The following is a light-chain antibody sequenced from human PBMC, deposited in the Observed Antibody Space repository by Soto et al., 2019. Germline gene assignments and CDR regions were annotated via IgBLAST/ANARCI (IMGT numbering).Light chain of an antibody. CDR1: SSNIENNY. CDR2: ENT. Sequence: QSVLTQPPSVSAAPGQKVTLSCSGSSSNIENNYVSWYQQLPGTAPKLLIFENTERPSGIPDRFSGSKSGTSATLGITGLQTGDEADYYCGTWDTSLSAYVFAAGTKVTVL. CDR3: GTWDTSLSAYV. V-gene: IGLV1-51*02. J-gene: IGLJ1*01.